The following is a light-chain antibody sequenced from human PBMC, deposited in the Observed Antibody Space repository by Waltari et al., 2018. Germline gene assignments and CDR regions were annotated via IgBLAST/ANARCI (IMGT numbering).Light chain of an antibody. CDR2: GAS. J-gene: IGKJ1*01. V-gene: IGKV3-20*01. Sequence: EIVLTQSPGSLSSSPGARVTLSCRASQSVSRALAWYQQKPGQAPRLLIFGASHRSTGMPDRFSGSGSETDFSLTISTLEPEDFAVYYCQHYVRLPATFGRGTKVEIK. CDR3: QHYVRLPAT. CDR1: QSVSRA.